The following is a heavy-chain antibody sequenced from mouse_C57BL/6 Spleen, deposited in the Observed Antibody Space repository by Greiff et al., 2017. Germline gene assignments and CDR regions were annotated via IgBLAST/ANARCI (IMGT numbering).Heavy chain of an antibody. CDR3: AREGESYDYDGGFAY. CDR1: GYTFTDYY. CDR2: IGPGSGST. J-gene: IGHJ3*01. V-gene: IGHV1-77*01. Sequence: QVQLQQSGAELVKPGASVKISCKASGYTFTDYYINWVKQRPGQGLEWIGKIGPGSGSTYYNEKFKGKATLTADKSSSTAYMQLSSLPSEDSAVYFCAREGESYDYDGGFAYWGQGTLVTVSA. D-gene: IGHD2-4*01.